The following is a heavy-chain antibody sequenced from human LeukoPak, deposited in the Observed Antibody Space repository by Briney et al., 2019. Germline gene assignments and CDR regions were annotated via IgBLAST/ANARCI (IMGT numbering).Heavy chain of an antibody. CDR3: AKGVVSGTLYYYGMDV. D-gene: IGHD6-13*01. CDR1: GFTFSSYG. Sequence: GGSLRLSCAASGFTFSSYGMSWVGQAPGKGLEWGSAISGSGGSTYYADSVKGRFIISRDNSKNSLYLQMNILTAEDTATYYCAKGVVSGTLYYYGMDVWGQGTTVIVSS. J-gene: IGHJ6*02. V-gene: IGHV3-23*01. CDR2: ISGSGGST.